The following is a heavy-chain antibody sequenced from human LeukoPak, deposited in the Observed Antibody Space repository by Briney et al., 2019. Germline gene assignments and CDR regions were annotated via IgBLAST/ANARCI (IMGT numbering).Heavy chain of an antibody. V-gene: IGHV3-23*01. CDR2: ISGSGGST. Sequence: GGSLRLSCAASGFTFSSYAMSWVRQAPGKGLEWVSAISGSGGSTYYADSVKGRFTISRDNSKNTLHLQMNSLRAEDTAVYYCAIPAASYYYYGMDVWGKGTMVTVSS. CDR1: GFTFSSYA. J-gene: IGHJ6*04. D-gene: IGHD2-2*01. CDR3: AIPAASYYYYGMDV.